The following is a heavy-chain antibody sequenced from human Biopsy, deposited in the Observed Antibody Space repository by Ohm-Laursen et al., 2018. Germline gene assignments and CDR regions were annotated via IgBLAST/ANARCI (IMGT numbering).Heavy chain of an antibody. V-gene: IGHV3-23*01. J-gene: IGHJ4*02. CDR3: AKDSGGSPLGELFH. CDR2: INGSGGST. D-gene: IGHD3-16*01. CDR1: GFTFSSHA. Sequence: SLRLSCAASGFTFSSHAMSWVRQAPGKGLECVSVINGSGGSTYYADPVKGRFTISRDNSKNTLYLQMNSLRAEDTAMYYCAKDSGGSPLGELFHWGQGNLVTVSS.